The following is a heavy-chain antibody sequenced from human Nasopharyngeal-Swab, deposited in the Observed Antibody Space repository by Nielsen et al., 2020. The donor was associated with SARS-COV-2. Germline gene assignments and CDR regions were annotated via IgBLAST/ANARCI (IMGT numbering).Heavy chain of an antibody. V-gene: IGHV1-8*01. CDR2: MNPNSGNT. CDR3: ARALTPYYYDSSGYYYRASYYYYGMDV. D-gene: IGHD3-22*01. Sequence: WVRQAPGQGLEWMGWMNPNSGNTGYAQKFQGRVTMTRNTSISTAYMELSSLRSEDTAVYYCARALTPYYYDSSGYYYRASYYYYGMDVWGQGTMVTVSS. J-gene: IGHJ6*02.